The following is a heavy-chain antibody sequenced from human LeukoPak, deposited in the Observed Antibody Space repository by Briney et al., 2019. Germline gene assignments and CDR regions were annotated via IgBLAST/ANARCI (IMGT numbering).Heavy chain of an antibody. D-gene: IGHD3-22*01. CDR3: ARDDSSGYYSFDY. Sequence: GGSLRLSCAASGFTFSSYAMHWVRQAPGKGLEWVAVISYDGSNKYYADSVKGRFTISRDNSKNTLYLQMNSLRAEDTAVYYCARDDSSGYYSFDYWGQGTLVTVSS. V-gene: IGHV3-30*04. J-gene: IGHJ4*02. CDR1: GFTFSSYA. CDR2: ISYDGSNK.